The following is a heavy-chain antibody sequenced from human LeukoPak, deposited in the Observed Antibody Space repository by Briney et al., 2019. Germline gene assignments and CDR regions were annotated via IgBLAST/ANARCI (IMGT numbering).Heavy chain of an antibody. CDR2: INHSGST. V-gene: IGHV4-34*01. D-gene: IGHD3-10*01. CDR3: ARGLGVRGVNYYFDY. J-gene: IGHJ4*02. Sequence: SETLPLTCAVYGGSFSGYYWSWIRQPPGKGLEWIGEINHSGSTNYNPSLKSRVTISVDTSKNQFSLKLSSVTAADTAVYYCARGLGVRGVNYYFDYWGQGTLVTVSS. CDR1: GGSFSGYY.